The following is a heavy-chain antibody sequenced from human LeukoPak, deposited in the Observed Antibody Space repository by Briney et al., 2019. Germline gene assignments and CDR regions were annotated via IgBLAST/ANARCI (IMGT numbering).Heavy chain of an antibody. V-gene: IGHV1-18*01. CDR1: GYTFTSYD. CDR3: ARGLAAPKGLGIEY. J-gene: IGHJ4*02. CDR2: ISGYNGDT. Sequence: ASVKVSCKASGYTFTSYDINWVRQAPGQGLEWMGWISGYNGDTNYAQKLQGRVTMTTDTSTTTAYMELRSLRSDDTAVYYCARGLAAPKGLGIEYWGQGTLVTVSS. D-gene: IGHD3-16*01.